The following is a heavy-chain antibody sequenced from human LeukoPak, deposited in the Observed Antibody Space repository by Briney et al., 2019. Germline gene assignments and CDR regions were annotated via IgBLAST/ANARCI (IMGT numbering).Heavy chain of an antibody. CDR1: GFTFSSYW. V-gene: IGHV3-74*01. Sequence: GGSLRLSCAASGFTFSSYWMHWVRQAPGKGLVWVSRINSDGSSTSYADSVKGRFTISRDNGKNTLYLQMNSLRAEDTAVYYCARDDGDLYYYGMDVWGQGTTVTVSS. D-gene: IGHD4-17*01. J-gene: IGHJ6*02. CDR2: INSDGSST. CDR3: ARDDGDLYYYGMDV.